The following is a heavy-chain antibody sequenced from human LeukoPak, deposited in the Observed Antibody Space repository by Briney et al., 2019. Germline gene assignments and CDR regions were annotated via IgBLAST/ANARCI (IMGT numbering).Heavy chain of an antibody. J-gene: IGHJ6*02. CDR1: GFTFSSYS. D-gene: IGHD6-13*01. Sequence: AGGSLRLSCAASGFTFSSYSMTWVRQAPGKGLEWVANIKQDGSEKYYVDSVKGRFTISRDNAKNSLYLQMNSLRAEDTAVYYCARDTPAAEYYYYGMDVWGQGTTVTVSS. CDR2: IKQDGSEK. V-gene: IGHV3-7*01. CDR3: ARDTPAAEYYYYGMDV.